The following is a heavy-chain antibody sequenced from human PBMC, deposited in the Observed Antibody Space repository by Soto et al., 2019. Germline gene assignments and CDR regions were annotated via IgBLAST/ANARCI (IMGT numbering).Heavy chain of an antibody. CDR3: SGARGFGEADY. CDR2: INAGNGNT. Sequence: QVQLVQSGAEVKKPGASVKVSCKASGYTFTSYAMHWVRQAPGQRLEWMGWINAGNGNTKYSQKFQGRVTITRDTSARTAYMELGSLRSEDTAVYYCSGARGFGEADYWGQGTLVTVSS. D-gene: IGHD3-10*01. CDR1: GYTFTSYA. J-gene: IGHJ4*02. V-gene: IGHV1-3*01.